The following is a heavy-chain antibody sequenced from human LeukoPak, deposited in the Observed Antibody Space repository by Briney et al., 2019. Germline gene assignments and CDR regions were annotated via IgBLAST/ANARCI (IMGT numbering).Heavy chain of an antibody. D-gene: IGHD1-26*01. Sequence: GGSLRLSCAASGFTFSSYSMNWVRQAPGKGLEWISYISSSSTRYYADSVKGRFTVSRDNAKNSLYLQMNSLRDEDTAVYYCAKGGKWDVTPFDYWGQGTLVTVSS. V-gene: IGHV3-48*02. J-gene: IGHJ4*02. CDR2: ISSSSTR. CDR1: GFTFSSYS. CDR3: AKGGKWDVTPFDY.